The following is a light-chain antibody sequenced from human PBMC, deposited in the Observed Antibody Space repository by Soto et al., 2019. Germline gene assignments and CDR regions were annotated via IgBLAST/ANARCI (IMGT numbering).Light chain of an antibody. V-gene: IGKV3-20*01. CDR2: ATS. CDR3: HQYATSPFT. Sequence: IVLTQSPGTLSLSPGERATVSCRASETIGRAYFAWYQHRPGRTPRLVLSATSNRAAGIPDRFGGSGSGADFTRTISGVETEDFAVYYCHQYATSPFTFGQGTKLEI. CDR1: ETIGRAY. J-gene: IGKJ2*01.